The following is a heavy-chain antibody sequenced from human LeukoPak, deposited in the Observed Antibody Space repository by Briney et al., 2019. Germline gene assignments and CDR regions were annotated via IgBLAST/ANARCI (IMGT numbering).Heavy chain of an antibody. Sequence: GGSLRLSCAASGFTFSSYWMSWVRQAPGKGLEWVSYISSSGSTIYYADSVKGRFTISRDNAKNSLYLQMNSLRAEDTAVYYCARGFRSSSWYGMYYFDYWGQGTLVTVSS. CDR1: GFTFSSYW. V-gene: IGHV3-48*04. CDR2: ISSSGSTI. CDR3: ARGFRSSSWYGMYYFDY. D-gene: IGHD6-13*01. J-gene: IGHJ4*02.